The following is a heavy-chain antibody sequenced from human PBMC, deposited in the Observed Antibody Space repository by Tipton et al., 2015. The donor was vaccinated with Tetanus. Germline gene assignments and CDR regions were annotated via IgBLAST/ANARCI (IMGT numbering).Heavy chain of an antibody. J-gene: IGHJ6*02. CDR3: VTVNFPNYYHCGMDV. CDR1: GASFRDYY. Sequence: LRLSCAVYGASFRDYYWSWIRHAPGKGLEWIGELNHSGNTNHNPSLKSRVTLSVATSKTQFYLKLNSVTAADTAMYYCVTVNFPNYYHCGMDVWGQGTTGTVSS. V-gene: IGHV4-34*01. D-gene: IGHD1-1*01. CDR2: LNHSGNT.